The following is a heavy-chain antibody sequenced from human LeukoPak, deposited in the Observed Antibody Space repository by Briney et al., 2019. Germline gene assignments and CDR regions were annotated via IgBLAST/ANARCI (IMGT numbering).Heavy chain of an antibody. CDR3: ARMGVLVRGVAGLDGFDY. V-gene: IGHV3-48*02. Sequence: PGGSLRLSCAASGFTFGAFSMNWVRQAPGKGLEWVAYIRSSGSIIYYADSVKGRFTISRDNAKNSLSLQMNSLRDDDTAVYYCARMGVLVRGVAGLDGFDYWGQGTLVTVSS. CDR2: IRSSGSII. J-gene: IGHJ4*02. D-gene: IGHD3-10*01. CDR1: GFTFGAFS.